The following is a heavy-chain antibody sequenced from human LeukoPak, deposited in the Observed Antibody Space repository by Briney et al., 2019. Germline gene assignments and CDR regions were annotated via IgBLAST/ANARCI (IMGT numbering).Heavy chain of an antibody. CDR1: GGSISSGGYS. CDR3: ARGRLYYYDSSGYSY. D-gene: IGHD3-22*01. Sequence: SETLSLTCAVSGGSISSGGYSWSWIRQPPGKGLEWIGEINHSGSTNYNPSLKSRVTISVDTSKNQFSLKLSSVTAADTAVYYCARGRLYYYDSSGYSYWGQGTLVTVSS. CDR2: INHSGST. V-gene: IGHV4-30-2*01. J-gene: IGHJ4*02.